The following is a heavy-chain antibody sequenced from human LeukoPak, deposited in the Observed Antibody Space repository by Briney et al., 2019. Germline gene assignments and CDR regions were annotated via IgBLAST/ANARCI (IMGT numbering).Heavy chain of an antibody. V-gene: IGHV1-18*01. J-gene: IGHJ4*02. Sequence: ASVKVSCKASGYTFTSYGISWGRQAPGQGLECMGGISAYKGNTNYAQKLQGRVTMTTDTSTSTAYMELRSLRSDDTAVYYCARDINAYCSSTSCYQPYFDYWGQGTLVTVSS. CDR1: GYTFTSYG. CDR3: ARDINAYCSSTSCYQPYFDY. CDR2: ISAYKGNT. D-gene: IGHD2-2*01.